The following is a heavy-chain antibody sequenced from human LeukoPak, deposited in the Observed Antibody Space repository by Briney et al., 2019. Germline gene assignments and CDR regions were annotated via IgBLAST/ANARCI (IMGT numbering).Heavy chain of an antibody. CDR3: ARDYYGSGSYYDAFDI. D-gene: IGHD3-10*01. V-gene: IGHV4-61*02. Sequence: SETLSLTCTVSGGSISSSSYHWSWIRQPAGKGLEWIGRTYTSGSTNYNPSLKSRVTISVDKSRNQFSLKLSSVTAADTAVYYCARDYYGSGSYYDAFDIWGQGTMVTVSS. J-gene: IGHJ3*02. CDR1: GGSISSSSYH. CDR2: TYTSGST.